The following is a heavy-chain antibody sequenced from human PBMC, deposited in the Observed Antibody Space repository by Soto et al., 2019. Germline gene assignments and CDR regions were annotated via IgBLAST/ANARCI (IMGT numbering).Heavy chain of an antibody. V-gene: IGHV1-69*12. CDR1: GGTFSSYA. Sequence: QVQLVQSGAEVKKPGSSVKVSYKASGGTFSSYAISWVRQAPGQGLGWMGGIVHIFGGANYAQTVQGRVTITADESKTKTKLYLRRLRPGDKAVYFCARVSDASSAGLWWGQGTLVTVSS. CDR3: ARVSDASSAGLW. J-gene: IGHJ4*02. D-gene: IGHD2-21*01. CDR2: IVHIFGGA.